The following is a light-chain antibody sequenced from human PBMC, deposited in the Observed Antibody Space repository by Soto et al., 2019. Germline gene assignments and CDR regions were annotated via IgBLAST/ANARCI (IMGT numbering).Light chain of an antibody. Sequence: QSVLTQPPSASGTPGQRVTISCSGNSSNIGSNPVNWYQQLPGTAPKLLVYQTDQRPSGVPDRFSGSRSGTSTSLTISGLQSEDEADYSCAAWDDSLNGPVFGGGTKLTVL. J-gene: IGLJ2*01. V-gene: IGLV1-44*01. CDR3: AAWDDSLNGPV. CDR1: SSNIGSNP. CDR2: QTD.